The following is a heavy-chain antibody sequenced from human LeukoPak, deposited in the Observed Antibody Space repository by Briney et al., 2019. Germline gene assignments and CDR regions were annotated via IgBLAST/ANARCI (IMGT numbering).Heavy chain of an antibody. J-gene: IGHJ4*02. D-gene: IGHD1-26*01. V-gene: IGHV3-30*02. CDR3: ARSRYSGSYYDGGPDY. CDR2: IRYDGSNK. CDR1: GFTFSNYG. Sequence: GGSLRLSCTASGFTFSNYGMHWVRQAPGKGLEWVAFIRYDGSNKYYADSVKGRFTISRDNSKNTLYLQMNSLRAEDTAVYYCARSRYSGSYYDGGPDYWGQGTLVTVSS.